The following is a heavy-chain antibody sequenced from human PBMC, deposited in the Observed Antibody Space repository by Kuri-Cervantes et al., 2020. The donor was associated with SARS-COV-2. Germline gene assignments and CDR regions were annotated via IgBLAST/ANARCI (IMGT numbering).Heavy chain of an antibody. V-gene: IGHV4-34*01. CDR3: ARVSVHGGRYVPRKRGDSYYYGMDV. CDR1: GGPFSGYY. J-gene: IGHJ6*02. Sequence: GSLRLSCAVYGGPFSGYYWSWIRQPPGKGLEWIGEINHSGSTNYNPSLKSRVTISVDTSKNQFSLKLSSVTAADTAVYYCARVSVHGGRYVPRKRGDSYYYGMDVWGQGTTVTVSS. CDR2: INHSGST. D-gene: IGHD2-2*01.